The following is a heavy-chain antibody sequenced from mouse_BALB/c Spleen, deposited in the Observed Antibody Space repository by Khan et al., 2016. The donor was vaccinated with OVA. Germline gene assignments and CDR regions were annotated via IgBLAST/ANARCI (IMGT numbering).Heavy chain of an antibody. D-gene: IGHD1-2*01. V-gene: IGHV5-6*01. J-gene: IGHJ3*01. Sequence: EVQLVESGGDLVKPGGSLNLSCEASGFTFSSYGMSWLRQTPDKRLEWVATISNGGSYTYFPDSVKGRLTIYRENAKNTLYLQMSSLKSEDTAMYYCARHRFTTPTAWFAYWGQGTLVTVFA. CDR3: ARHRFTTPTAWFAY. CDR1: GFTFSSYG. CDR2: ISNGGSYT.